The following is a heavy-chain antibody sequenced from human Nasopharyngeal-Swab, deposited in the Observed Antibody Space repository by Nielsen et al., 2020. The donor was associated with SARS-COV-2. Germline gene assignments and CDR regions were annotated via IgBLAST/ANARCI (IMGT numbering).Heavy chain of an antibody. D-gene: IGHD3-22*01. V-gene: IGHV4-4*02. CDR2: IYHSGST. Sequence: WIRQPPGKGLEWIGEIYHSGSTNYNPSLKSRVTISVDKSKNQFFLKLSSVTAADTAVYYCASPQGSSGHYYMDVWGKGTTVT. CDR3: ASPQGSSGHYYMDV. J-gene: IGHJ6*03.